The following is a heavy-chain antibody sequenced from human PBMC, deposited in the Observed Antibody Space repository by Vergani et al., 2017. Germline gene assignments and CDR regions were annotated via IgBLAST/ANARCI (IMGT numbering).Heavy chain of an antibody. CDR3: ARVGGDYTLYYYYYYMDV. CDR1: GGSISSYY. V-gene: IGHV4-59*01. J-gene: IGHJ6*03. Sequence: QVQLQESGPGLVKPSETLSLTCPVSGGSISSYYWSWIRQPPGKGLEWIGYIYYSGSTNYNPSLKSRVNISVDTSKNQFSLKLSSVTAADTAVYYCARVGGDYTLYYYYYYMDVWGKGTTVTVSS. D-gene: IGHD4-17*01. CDR2: IYYSGST.